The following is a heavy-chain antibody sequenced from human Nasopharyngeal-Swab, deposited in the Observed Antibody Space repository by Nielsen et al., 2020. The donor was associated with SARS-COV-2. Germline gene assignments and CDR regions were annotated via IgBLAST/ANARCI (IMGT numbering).Heavy chain of an antibody. CDR1: GFTFSSYE. CDR2: ISSSGSTI. CDR3: ARVKRSSGWYAYYFDY. V-gene: IGHV3-48*03. J-gene: IGHJ4*02. Sequence: GESLKISCAASGFTFSSYEMNWVRQAPGKGLEWVSYISSSGSTIYYADSVKGRFTISRDNAKNSLYLQMNSLRAEDTAVYYCARVKRSSGWYAYYFDYWGQGTLVTVSS. D-gene: IGHD6-19*01.